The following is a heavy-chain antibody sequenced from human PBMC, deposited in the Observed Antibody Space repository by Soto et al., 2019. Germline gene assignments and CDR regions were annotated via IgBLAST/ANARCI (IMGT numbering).Heavy chain of an antibody. Sequence: PGGSLRLSCAASGFTFSSYAMSWVRQAPGKGLEWVSAISGSGGSTYYADSVKGRFTISRDNSKYTLYLQMNSLRAEDTAVYYCAKDPDYSGKYYFDYWGQGTLVTVSS. CDR2: ISGSGGST. CDR3: AKDPDYSGKYYFDY. J-gene: IGHJ4*02. CDR1: GFTFSSYA. D-gene: IGHD2-15*01. V-gene: IGHV3-23*01.